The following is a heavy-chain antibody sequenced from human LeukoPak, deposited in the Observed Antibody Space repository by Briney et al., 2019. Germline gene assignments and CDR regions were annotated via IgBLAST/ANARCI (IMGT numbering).Heavy chain of an antibody. V-gene: IGHV3-48*04. Sequence: GGSLRLSCAASGFTFSSYSMNWVRQAPGKGLEWVSYIRSSGGTIYYADSVKGRFTISRDNAKNSLYLQMYSLRAEDTAVYYCAREVAVAGVDLDYWGQGTLVTVSS. CDR3: AREVAVAGVDLDY. D-gene: IGHD6-19*01. CDR2: IRSSGGTI. J-gene: IGHJ4*02. CDR1: GFTFSSYS.